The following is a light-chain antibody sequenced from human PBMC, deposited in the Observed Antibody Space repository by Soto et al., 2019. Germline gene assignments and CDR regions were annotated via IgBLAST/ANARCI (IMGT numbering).Light chain of an antibody. CDR2: EVS. V-gene: IGLV2-14*01. J-gene: IGLJ1*01. CDR3: SLYTSNGSLI. CDR1: SSDIGAYNY. Sequence: QSALTQPASVSGSPGQSITISCTGTSSDIGAYNYVSWYQQHPGKAPKLMICEVSNRPSGVSNRFSGSKSGNSASLTISGLQAEDEADYYCSLYTSNGSLIFGPGTKLTVL.